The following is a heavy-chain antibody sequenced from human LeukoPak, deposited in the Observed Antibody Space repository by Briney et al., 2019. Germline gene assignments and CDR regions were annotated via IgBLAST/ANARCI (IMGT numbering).Heavy chain of an antibody. J-gene: IGHJ4*02. V-gene: IGHV3-33*06. CDR1: GFTFSSYG. CDR3: AKGTSYFFDSSGPFGYFDY. Sequence: GGSLRLSCAASGFTFSSYGMHWVRQAPGKGLEWVAVIWYDGSNKYYADSVKGRFTISRDNSKNTLYLQMNSLRAEDTAVYYCAKGTSYFFDSSGPFGYFDYWGQGSLVTVSS. D-gene: IGHD3-22*01. CDR2: IWYDGSNK.